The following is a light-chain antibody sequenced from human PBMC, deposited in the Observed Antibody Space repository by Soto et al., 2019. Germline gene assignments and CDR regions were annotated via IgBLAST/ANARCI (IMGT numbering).Light chain of an antibody. V-gene: IGLV1-47*01. CDR3: AAWDGSLSAWV. J-gene: IGLJ7*01. CDR2: RNN. CDR1: SSNIGSNY. Sequence: QSVLTQPPSASGTPGQRVTISCSGSSSNIGSNYVYWYQHLPGTAPKLLIYRNNQRPSGVPDRFSGSKSGTSASLAISGLRSEDEADYYCAAWDGSLSAWVFGGGNQLTVL.